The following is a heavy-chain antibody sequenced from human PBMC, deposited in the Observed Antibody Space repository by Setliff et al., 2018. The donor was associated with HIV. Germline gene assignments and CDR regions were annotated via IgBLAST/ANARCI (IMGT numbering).Heavy chain of an antibody. V-gene: IGHV3-33*06. Sequence: GGSLRLSCAASGFTFSSYGMHWVRQAPGKGLEWVAVIWYDGSNKYYADSMKGRFTISRDNSKNTLYLQMNSLRAEDTAVYYCAKDRTPIIAAAGVGYWGQGTLVTVSS. CDR1: GFTFSSYG. J-gene: IGHJ4*02. D-gene: IGHD6-13*01. CDR3: AKDRTPIIAAAGVGY. CDR2: IWYDGSNK.